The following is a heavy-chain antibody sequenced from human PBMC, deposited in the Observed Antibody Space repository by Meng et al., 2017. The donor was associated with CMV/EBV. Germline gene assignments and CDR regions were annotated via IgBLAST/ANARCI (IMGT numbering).Heavy chain of an antibody. CDR2: IYYSGST. CDR3: ARGTGYCSSTSCPGYYFDY. J-gene: IGHJ4*02. D-gene: IGHD2-2*01. CDR1: GGSISSHY. V-gene: IGHV4-59*11. Sequence: SETLSPTCTVSGGSISSHYWSWIRQPPGKGLEWIGYIYYSGSTNYNPSLKSRVTISVDTSKNQFSLKLSSVTAADTAVYYCARGTGYCSSTSCPGYYFDYWGQGTLVTVSS.